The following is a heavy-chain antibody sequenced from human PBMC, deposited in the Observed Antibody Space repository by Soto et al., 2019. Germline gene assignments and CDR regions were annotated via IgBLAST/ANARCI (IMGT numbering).Heavy chain of an antibody. J-gene: IGHJ4*02. CDR1: GFTFSSYA. V-gene: IGHV3-23*01. Sequence: GGSLRLSCAASGFTFSSYAMSWVRQAPGKGLEWVSAISGSGGSTYYADSVKDRFTISRDNSKNTLYLQMNSLRAEDTAVYYCAKDTEDYYGSGSYGRGIYFDYWGQGTLVTVSS. CDR3: AKDTEDYYGSGSYGRGIYFDY. CDR2: ISGSGGST. D-gene: IGHD3-10*01.